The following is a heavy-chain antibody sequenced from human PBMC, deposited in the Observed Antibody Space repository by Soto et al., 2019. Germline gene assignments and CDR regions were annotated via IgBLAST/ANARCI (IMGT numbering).Heavy chain of an antibody. V-gene: IGHV4-39*07. D-gene: IGHD3-22*01. J-gene: IGHJ4*02. CDR1: GGSISSSSYY. CDR2: IYYSGST. CDR3: ARNLGGSSGYYLRNFDY. Sequence: SETLSLTCTVSGGSISSSSYYWGWIRQPPGKGLEWIGSIYYSGSTYYNPSLKSRVTISVDTSKNQFSLKLSSVTAADAAVYYCARNLGGSSGYYLRNFDYWGQGTLVTVSS.